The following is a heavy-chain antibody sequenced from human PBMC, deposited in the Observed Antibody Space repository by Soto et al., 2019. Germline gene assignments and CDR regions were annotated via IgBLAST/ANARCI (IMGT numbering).Heavy chain of an antibody. D-gene: IGHD6-19*01. CDR1: GGSISSSSYY. CDR3: AKVHVMVVAGSTFDY. V-gene: IGHV4-39*01. J-gene: IGHJ4*01. CDR2: IYYSGST. Sequence: SETLSLTCTVSGGSISSSSYYWGWIRQPPGKGLEWIGSIYYSGSTYYNPSLKSRVTISVDTSNNQFSLKLRSVTAADTAVYYCAKVHVMVVAGSTFDYWGHGTLVAVSS.